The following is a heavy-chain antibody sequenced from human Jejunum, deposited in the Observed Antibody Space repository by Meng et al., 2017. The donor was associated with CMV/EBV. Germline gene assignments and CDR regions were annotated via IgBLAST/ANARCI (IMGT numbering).Heavy chain of an antibody. J-gene: IGHJ4*02. CDR2: IYYTGST. D-gene: IGHD3-3*01. V-gene: IGHV4-59*01. CDR3: ARGGHYDLWSGYYPLDY. Sequence: FSSSEMNWVRQAPGKGLEWIGCIYYTGSTNYNPSLKSRVTISVDTSTNQFSLKLSSVTAADTAVYYCARGGHYDLWSGYYPLDYWGQGTLVTVSS. CDR1: FSSSE.